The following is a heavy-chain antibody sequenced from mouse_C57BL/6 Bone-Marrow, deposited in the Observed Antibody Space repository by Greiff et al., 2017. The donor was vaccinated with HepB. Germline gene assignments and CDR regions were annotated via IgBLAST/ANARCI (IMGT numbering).Heavy chain of an antibody. D-gene: IGHD3-1*01. V-gene: IGHV1-4*01. Sequence: QVQLQQSGAELARPGASVKMSCKASGYTFTSYTMHWVKQRPGQGLEWIGYINPSSGYTKYNQKFKDKATLTADKSSSTAYMQLSSLTSEDSAVYYCARSGTNAWFAYWGQVTLVTVSA. CDR2: INPSSGYT. CDR3: ARSGTNAWFAY. J-gene: IGHJ3*01. CDR1: GYTFTSYT.